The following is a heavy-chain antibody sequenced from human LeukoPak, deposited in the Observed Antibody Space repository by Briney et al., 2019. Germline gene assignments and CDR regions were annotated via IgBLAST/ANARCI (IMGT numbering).Heavy chain of an antibody. V-gene: IGHV3-43*02. Sequence: GGPLRLSCVVSGIHFADYAMHGARHPPERGLEWVSLISADGGSTFSADSVKGRFSISRDNSKYALYVQMNSLRSEDTAMYCCAKESGKFDYWGQGTLVAVSS. CDR2: ISADGGST. J-gene: IGHJ4*02. CDR1: GIHFADYA. CDR3: AKESGKFDY.